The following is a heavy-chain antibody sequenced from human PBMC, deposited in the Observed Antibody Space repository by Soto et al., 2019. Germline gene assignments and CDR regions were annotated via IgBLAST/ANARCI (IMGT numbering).Heavy chain of an antibody. D-gene: IGHD3-10*01. V-gene: IGHV4-34*01. J-gene: IGHJ5*02. CDR3: ARERGSGIYYRARWFDP. CDR2: INHSGST. CDR1: GGSFSGYY. Sequence: SETLSLTCAVYGGSFSGYYWSWIRQPPGKGLEWIGEINHSGSTNYNPSLKSRVTISVDTSKNQFSLKLSSVTAADTAVYYCARERGSGIYYRARWFDPWGQGTLVTVSS.